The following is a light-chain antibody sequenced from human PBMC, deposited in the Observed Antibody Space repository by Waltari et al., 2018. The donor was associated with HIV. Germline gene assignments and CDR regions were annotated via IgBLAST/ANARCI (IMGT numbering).Light chain of an antibody. J-gene: IGLJ2*01. CDR2: LSTNGSH. CDR3: QTWGTGIVV. CDR1: SGHTNYA. Sequence: QVVLTQSPSASASLGASVQLTCPLSSGHTNYAIAWHQQQPEKGPRYLLRLSTNGSHTKGDGIPDRFSGSSSGAERYLTISSLQSEDEADYYCQTWGTGIVVFGGGTKLTVL. V-gene: IGLV4-69*01.